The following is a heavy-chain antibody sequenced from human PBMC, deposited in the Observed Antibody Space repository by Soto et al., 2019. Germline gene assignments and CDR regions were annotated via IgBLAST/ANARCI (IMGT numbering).Heavy chain of an antibody. CDR3: ARRDSGGFYSFFDS. D-gene: IGHD2-15*01. Sequence: SVKVSCKASGGSLSTNPISWVRQAPGQGLEWMGGTGSGTGPGNHAQKFQGRLTVTADKSTSTVYMELTNLSSEDTAVYYCARRDSGGFYSFFDSWGQGTLVTVS. CDR1: GGSLSTNP. V-gene: IGHV1-69*06. J-gene: IGHJ4*02. CDR2: TGSGTGPG.